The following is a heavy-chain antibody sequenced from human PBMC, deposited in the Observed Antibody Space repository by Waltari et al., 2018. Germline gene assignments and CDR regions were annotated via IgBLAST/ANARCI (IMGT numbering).Heavy chain of an antibody. V-gene: IGHV1-3*04. Sequence: QAQLVQSGAEATQPGASVKVSCKASGCTFTTYPIHWVRQAPGQRLEWMGWINTGSGITKYSQNFQGRVSMTSDTSATTVYMDLSSLTFQDTAVYYCARDGGFYYMDVWGAGTSVTVSS. CDR1: GCTFTTYP. D-gene: IGHD6-25*01. CDR3: ARDGGFYYMDV. CDR2: INTGSGIT. J-gene: IGHJ6*03.